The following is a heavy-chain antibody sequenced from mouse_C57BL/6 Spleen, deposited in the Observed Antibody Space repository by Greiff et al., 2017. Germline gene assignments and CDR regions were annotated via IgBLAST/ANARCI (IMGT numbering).Heavy chain of an antibody. J-gene: IGHJ2*01. D-gene: IGHD2-1*01. CDR3: ARIDYGNFFDY. V-gene: IGHV1-26*01. CDR1: GYTFTDYY. Sequence: EVQLQQSGPELVKPGASVKISCKASGYTFTDYYMNWVKQSHGKSLEWIGDINPNNGGTSYNQKFKGKATLTVDKSSSTAYMGLRSLTSEDSAVYYCARIDYGNFFDYWGQGTTLTVSS. CDR2: INPNNGGT.